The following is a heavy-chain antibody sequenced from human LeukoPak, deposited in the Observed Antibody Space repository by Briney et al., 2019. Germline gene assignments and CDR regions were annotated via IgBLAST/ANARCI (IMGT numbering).Heavy chain of an antibody. CDR2: ISYDGSNK. CDR3: ARDGSGSGWPDAFDI. Sequence: GGSLRLSCAASGFTFSSYAMHWVRQAPGKGLEWVAVISYDGSNKYYADSVKGRFTISRDNSKNTLYLQMNSLRAEDTAVYYCARDGSGSGWPDAFDIWGQGTMVTVSS. J-gene: IGHJ3*02. D-gene: IGHD6-19*01. V-gene: IGHV3-30-3*01. CDR1: GFTFSSYA.